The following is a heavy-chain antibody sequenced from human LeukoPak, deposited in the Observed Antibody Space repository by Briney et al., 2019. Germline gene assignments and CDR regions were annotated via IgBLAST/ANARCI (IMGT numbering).Heavy chain of an antibody. CDR1: GYSFTTYW. CDR2: IYPGDSDA. D-gene: IGHD1-7*01. J-gene: IGHJ4*02. V-gene: IGHV5-51*01. CDR3: ASYGTGTAFNY. Sequence: GESLKISCKGSGYSFTTYWIGWVRQMPGKGLEWMGIIYPGDSDARYSPSFQGQVTISADKSTSTASLQWSSLKASDTAMYYCASYGTGTAFNYWGQGTLVTVSS.